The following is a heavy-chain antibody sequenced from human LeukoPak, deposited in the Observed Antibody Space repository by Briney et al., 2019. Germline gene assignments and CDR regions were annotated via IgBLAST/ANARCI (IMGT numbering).Heavy chain of an antibody. Sequence: GGSLRLSCAASGFTFSSYWMSWVRQAPGKGLEWVANIKQDGSEKYYVDSVKGRFTISRDNAKNSLYLQMNSLRAEDTAVYYCARGGGYCGGDCYGIDYWGQGTLVTVSS. CDR2: IKQDGSEK. D-gene: IGHD2-21*01. CDR1: GFTFSSYW. CDR3: ARGGGYCGGDCYGIDY. V-gene: IGHV3-7*01. J-gene: IGHJ4*02.